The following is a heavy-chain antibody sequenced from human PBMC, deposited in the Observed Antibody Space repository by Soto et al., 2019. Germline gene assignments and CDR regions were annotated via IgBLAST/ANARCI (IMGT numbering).Heavy chain of an antibody. Sequence: GGSLRLSCAASGFTFSDYYMNWIRQAPGKGLEWVSYISSGAITIYSADSVKGRSTISRDNAKNSLYLQMNSLRAEDTAVYYCAGQYSSSSVEFWGQGTLVSVSS. CDR2: ISSGAITI. CDR3: AGQYSSSSVEF. CDR1: GFTFSDYY. D-gene: IGHD6-6*01. V-gene: IGHV3-11*01. J-gene: IGHJ4*02.